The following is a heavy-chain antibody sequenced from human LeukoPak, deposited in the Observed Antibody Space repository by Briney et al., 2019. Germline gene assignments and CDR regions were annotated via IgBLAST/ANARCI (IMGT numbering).Heavy chain of an antibody. CDR3: AREECFGSRCYSSNPTWYFYYMDV. CDR1: GFTFSYYW. Sequence: GSLRLSCAAPGFTFSYYWMSWVRQAPGGGLEWVANINQDGSEKHYVDSVKGRFTISTDNAKNSLYLQMNSLRAEDTAVYYCAREECFGSRCYSSNPTWYFYYMDVWGKGTTVTVSS. D-gene: IGHD2-15*01. V-gene: IGHV3-7*01. CDR2: INQDGSEK. J-gene: IGHJ6*03.